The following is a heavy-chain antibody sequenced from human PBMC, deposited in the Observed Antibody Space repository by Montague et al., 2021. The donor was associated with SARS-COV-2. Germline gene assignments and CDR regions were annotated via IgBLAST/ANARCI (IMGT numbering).Heavy chain of an antibody. CDR1: GGSISSSSYY. CDR2: IYYSGXT. Sequence: SETLSLTCTVSGGSISSSSYYWGWIRQPPGKGLEWIGSIYYSGXTXYXXXXKXRVTISVDTSKNQFSLKLSSVTAADTAVYYCARDGETVTTFLDVGYVRGWLNCFDPWGQGTLVTVSS. V-gene: IGHV4-39*07. J-gene: IGHJ5*02. D-gene: IGHD4-17*01. CDR3: ARDGETVTTFLDVGYVRGWLNCFDP.